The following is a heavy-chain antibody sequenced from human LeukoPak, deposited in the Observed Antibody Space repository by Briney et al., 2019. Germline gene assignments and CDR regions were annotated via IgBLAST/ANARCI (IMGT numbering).Heavy chain of an antibody. V-gene: IGHV4-34*01. CDR1: GGSFSGYY. Sequence: SETLSLTCAVYGGSFSGYYWSWIRQPPGKGLEWIGEINHSGSTNYNPSLKSRATISVDTSKNQFSLKLSSVTAADTAVYYCARSITIFGVVIAPHYYYYMDVWGKGTTVTVSS. J-gene: IGHJ6*03. CDR3: ARSITIFGVVIAPHYYYYMDV. D-gene: IGHD3-3*01. CDR2: INHSGST.